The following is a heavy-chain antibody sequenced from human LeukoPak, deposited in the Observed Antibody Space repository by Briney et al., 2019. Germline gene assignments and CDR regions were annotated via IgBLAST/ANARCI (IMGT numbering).Heavy chain of an antibody. Sequence: SVKVSCKASGGTFSSYAISWVRQAPGQGLEWMGRIIPILGIANYAQKFHGRVTITADKSTSTAYMELSSLRSEDTAVYYCARGSWSYGYYQDYWGQGTLVTVSS. CDR3: ARGSWSYGYYQDY. V-gene: IGHV1-69*04. D-gene: IGHD4-17*01. J-gene: IGHJ4*02. CDR1: GGTFSSYA. CDR2: IIPILGIA.